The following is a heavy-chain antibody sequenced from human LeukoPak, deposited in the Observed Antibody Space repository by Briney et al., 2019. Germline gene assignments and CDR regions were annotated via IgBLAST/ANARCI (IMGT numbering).Heavy chain of an antibody. CDR1: GGTFSSYA. D-gene: IGHD6-19*01. Sequence: SVKVSCKASGGTFSSYAISWVRQAPGQGLEWMGGIIPIFGTANYAQKFQGRVTITADKSTSTAYMELSSLRSEDTAVYYCASARGYSSGWSGSLRWFDPWGQGTLVTVSS. CDR2: IIPIFGTA. CDR3: ASARGYSSGWSGSLRWFDP. J-gene: IGHJ5*02. V-gene: IGHV1-69*06.